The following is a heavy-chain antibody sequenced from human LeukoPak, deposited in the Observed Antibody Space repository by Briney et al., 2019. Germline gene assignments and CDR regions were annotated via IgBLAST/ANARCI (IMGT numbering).Heavy chain of an antibody. CDR3: VRGSPSEYSSSSPLEY. Sequence: PGGSLRLSCAASGFTFSSYSMNWVRQAPGKGLEWVSSISSSSSYIYYADSVKGRFTISRDNAKNSLYLQMNSLKAEDMAVYYCVRGSPSEYSSSSPLEYWGQGTLVTVSS. D-gene: IGHD6-6*01. V-gene: IGHV3-21*01. J-gene: IGHJ4*02. CDR2: ISSSSSYI. CDR1: GFTFSSYS.